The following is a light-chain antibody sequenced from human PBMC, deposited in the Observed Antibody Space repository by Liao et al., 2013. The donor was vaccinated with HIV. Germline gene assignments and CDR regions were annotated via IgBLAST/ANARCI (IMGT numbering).Light chain of an antibody. CDR2: YDS. Sequence: SYELTQPPSVSVAPGQTATITCGGSAVGSESVFWYQQRPGQAPVLVIYYDSDRPSVIPERFSGSKSENTATLTISRVEAGDEADYYCQVWDSSSDHPDFGTGTKVTVL. CDR3: QVWDSSSDHPD. V-gene: IGLV3-21*04. J-gene: IGLJ1*01. CDR1: AVGSES.